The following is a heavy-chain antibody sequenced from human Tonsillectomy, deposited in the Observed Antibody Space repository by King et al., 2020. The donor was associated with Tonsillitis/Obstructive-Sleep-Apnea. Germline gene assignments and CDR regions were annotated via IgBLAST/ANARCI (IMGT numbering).Heavy chain of an antibody. J-gene: IGHJ6*03. D-gene: IGHD3-3*01. CDR3: AKDTGRFLTPYMDV. CDR2: ITWNSGDI. Sequence: VQLVESGGALVQPGRSLRLSCAASGFTFDDYAMHWVRQAPGKGLEWVSGITWNSGDIVYADSVKGRFTISRDNAKNSLYLQMNSLRAEDTALYYCAKDTGRFLTPYMDVWGKGTTVTVSS. CDR1: GFTFDDYA. V-gene: IGHV3-9*01.